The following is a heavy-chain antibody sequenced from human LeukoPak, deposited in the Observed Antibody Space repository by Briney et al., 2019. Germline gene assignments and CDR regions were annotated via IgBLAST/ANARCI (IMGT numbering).Heavy chain of an antibody. Sequence: PSETLSLTCTVSGGSIGIYYWSWIRQPAGKGLEWIGRIYTGGSTNYNPSLKSRVTMSVDVSKNHFSLKLSSVTAADTAVYYCATGNYFDYWGQGTLVTVLS. CDR2: IYTGGST. CDR1: GGSIGIYY. CDR3: ATGNYFDY. J-gene: IGHJ4*02. D-gene: IGHD1-14*01. V-gene: IGHV4-4*07.